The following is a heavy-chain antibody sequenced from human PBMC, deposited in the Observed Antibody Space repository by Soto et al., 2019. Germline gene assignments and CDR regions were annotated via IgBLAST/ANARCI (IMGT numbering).Heavy chain of an antibody. D-gene: IGHD6-19*01. V-gene: IGHV1-18*04. J-gene: IGHJ3*01. CDR3: ARDAQPKGVAAEGASDD. CDR1: GYTFKKSG. CDR2: ITTYNGNR. Sequence: ASXKVSCKASGYTFKKSGSKWVRQAPGQGLEWVGWITTYNGNRYSAEKFQGRVTMTTDTSRSTTYMELKSLTSDDTGGYYCARDAQPKGVAAEGASDDWG.